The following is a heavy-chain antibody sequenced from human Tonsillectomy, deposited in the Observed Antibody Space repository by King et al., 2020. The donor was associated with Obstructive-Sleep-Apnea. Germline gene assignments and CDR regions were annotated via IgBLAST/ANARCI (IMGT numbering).Heavy chain of an antibody. D-gene: IGHD5-12*01. Sequence: VQLVESGGGVVQPGRSLRLSCAASGFTFSSYGMHWGRQAPGKGLEGGAFIRYDGSNKYFAGSVKGRFTISQENSKNKLYLQMNSLRAEDTAVYYCAKDQLRVYSGYDLRHWGQGTQVTVSS. CDR1: GFTFSSYG. J-gene: IGHJ4*02. V-gene: IGHV3-30*02. CDR3: AKDQLRVYSGYDLRH. CDR2: IRYDGSNK.